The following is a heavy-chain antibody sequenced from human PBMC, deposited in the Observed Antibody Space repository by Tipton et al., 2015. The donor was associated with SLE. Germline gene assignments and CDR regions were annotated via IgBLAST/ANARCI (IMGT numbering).Heavy chain of an antibody. J-gene: IGHJ6*02. Sequence: TLSLTCTVSGDSVNSGFWFWSWIRQPPGKGLEWIGEINHSGSTNYNPSLKSRVTISVDTSKNQFSLKLSSVTAADTAVYYCARGMLTWRGAIVGVDVWGQGTTVNVSS. D-gene: IGHD2-8*01. CDR3: ARGMLTWRGAIVGVDV. CDR2: INHSGST. V-gene: IGHV4-34*01. CDR1: GDSVNSGFWF.